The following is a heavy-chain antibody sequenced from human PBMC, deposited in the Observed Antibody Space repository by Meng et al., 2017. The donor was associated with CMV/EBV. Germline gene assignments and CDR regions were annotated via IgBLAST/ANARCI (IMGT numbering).Heavy chain of an antibody. CDR1: GLTVSSTY. J-gene: IGHJ6*02. CDR3: ARDDFDYYGMDV. D-gene: IGHD3/OR15-3a*01. Sequence: GESLKISCVVSGLTVSSTYMSWVRQAPGKGLEWVSVIYSGGTSYHADSVKGRFTISRDNSKNTLYLQMNSLRAEDTAVYYCARDDFDYYGMDVWGQGTTVTVSS. V-gene: IGHV3-53*05. CDR2: IYSGGTS.